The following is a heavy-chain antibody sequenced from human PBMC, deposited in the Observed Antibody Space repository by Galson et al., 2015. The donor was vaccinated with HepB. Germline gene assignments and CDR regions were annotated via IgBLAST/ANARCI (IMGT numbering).Heavy chain of an antibody. V-gene: IGHV4-31*03. D-gene: IGHD3-10*01. CDR1: GGSISSGGYY. Sequence: TLSLTCTVSGGSISSGGYYWSWIRQHPGKGLEWIGYIYYSGSTYYNPSLKSRVTISVDTSKNQFSLKLSSVTAADTAVYYCARGFGNYYGSGSYSNFDYWGQGTLVTVSS. CDR2: IYYSGST. J-gene: IGHJ4*02. CDR3: ARGFGNYYGSGSYSNFDY.